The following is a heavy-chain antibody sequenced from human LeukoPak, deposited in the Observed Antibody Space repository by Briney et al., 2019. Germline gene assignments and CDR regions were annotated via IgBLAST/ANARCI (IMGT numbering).Heavy chain of an antibody. CDR2: INAGNGNT. D-gene: IGHD3-10*01. CDR1: GYTFTSYA. J-gene: IGHJ4*02. V-gene: IGHV1-3*01. Sequence: ASVKVSCKASGYTFTSYAMHWVRQAPGQRLEGMGWINAGNGNTQYSQKFQGRVTITRDTSASTAYMELSSLRSEDTAVYYCAREGREGNFDYWGQGTLVTVSS. CDR3: AREGREGNFDY.